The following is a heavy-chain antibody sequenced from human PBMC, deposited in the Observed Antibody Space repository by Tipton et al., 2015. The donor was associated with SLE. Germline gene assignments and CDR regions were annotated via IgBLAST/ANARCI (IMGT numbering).Heavy chain of an antibody. J-gene: IGHJ4*02. V-gene: IGHV3-9*01. CDR2: INWNSDTI. Sequence: SLRLSCAASGFTFDDNAMHWVRQAPGKGLEWVSGINWNSDTIGYADSVKGRFTISRDNAKNSLYLQINSLRAEDTGVYYCTRAVPGYFDYWGQGMLVTVSS. CDR3: TRAVPGYFDY. CDR1: GFTFDDNA.